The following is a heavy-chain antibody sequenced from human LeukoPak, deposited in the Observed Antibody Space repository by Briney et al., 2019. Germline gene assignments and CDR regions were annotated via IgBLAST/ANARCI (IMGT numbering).Heavy chain of an antibody. V-gene: IGHV3-23*01. J-gene: IGHJ4*02. CDR2: ISGSGGST. CDR3: AKGGISWNRDFDH. Sequence: GGSLRLSCAASGFTFSTYAMSWVRQAPGKGLEWVSSISGSGGSTYYADPAKGRFTVSRDNSKNTVYLQMNSLRAEDTAVYYCAKGGISWNRDFDHWGQGTRVTVSS. D-gene: IGHD6-13*01. CDR1: GFTFSTYA.